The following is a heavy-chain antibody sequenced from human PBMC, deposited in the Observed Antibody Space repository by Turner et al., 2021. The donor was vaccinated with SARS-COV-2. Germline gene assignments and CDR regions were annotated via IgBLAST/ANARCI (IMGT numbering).Heavy chain of an antibody. J-gene: IGHJ6*02. CDR1: GFTFSNYG. CDR2: ISYDGSNK. CDR3: AKSNRGSYYYGMDV. V-gene: IGHV3-30*18. D-gene: IGHD3-10*01. Sequence: QVQLVESGGGVVQPGRYLRLSCAASGFTFSNYGMHWVRQAPGKGLEWVALISYDGSNKYYADSVKGRFTISRDNSKNTLYLQMNSLRAEDTAVYYCAKSNRGSYYYGMDVWGQGTTVTVSS.